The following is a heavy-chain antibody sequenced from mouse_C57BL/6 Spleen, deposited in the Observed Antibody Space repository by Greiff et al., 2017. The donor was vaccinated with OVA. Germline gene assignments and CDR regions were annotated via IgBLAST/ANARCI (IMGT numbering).Heavy chain of an antibody. CDR1: GYTFTSYG. CDR3: ARTEGIYYYFDY. J-gene: IGHJ2*01. V-gene: IGHV1-81*01. D-gene: IGHD1-1*01. Sequence: QVQLKQSGAELARPGASVKLSCKASGYTFTSYGISWVKQRTGQGLEWIGEIYPRSGNTYYNEKFKGKATLTADKSSSTAYMELRSLTSEDSAVYFCARTEGIYYYFDYWGQGTTLTVSS. CDR2: IYPRSGNT.